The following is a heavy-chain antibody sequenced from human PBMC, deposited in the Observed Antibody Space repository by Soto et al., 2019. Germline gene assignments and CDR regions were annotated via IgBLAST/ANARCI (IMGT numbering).Heavy chain of an antibody. J-gene: IGHJ4*02. CDR3: ARDNNWSYDS. V-gene: IGHV3-74*01. Sequence: LXLCCAASGFTFSSHWVHWVRQAPGKGLVWVSHIGPDGSSTRDADSVQGRFTISRDNARNTLYLQMNSLRDEDTAVYYCARDNNWSYDSWGQGNLVTVSS. CDR1: GFTFSSHW. CDR2: IGPDGSST. D-gene: IGHD1-1*01.